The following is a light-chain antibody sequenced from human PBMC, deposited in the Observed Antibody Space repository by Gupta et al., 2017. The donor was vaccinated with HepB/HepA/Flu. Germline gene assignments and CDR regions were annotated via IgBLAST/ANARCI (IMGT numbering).Light chain of an antibody. CDR1: QSVSSY. J-gene: IGKJ4*01. CDR2: DAS. Sequence: EIVLTQSPATLSLSPGGRATLSCRASQSVSSYLAWYQQKPGQAPRLLIYDASNRATGIPARFSGSGSGTDFTLTISSLEPEDFAVYYCQQRSNWPRGLTFGGGTKVEIK. CDR3: QQRSNWPRGLT. V-gene: IGKV3-11*01.